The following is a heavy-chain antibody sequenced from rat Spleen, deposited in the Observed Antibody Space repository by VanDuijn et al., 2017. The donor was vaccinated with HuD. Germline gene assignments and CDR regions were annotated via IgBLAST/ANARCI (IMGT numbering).Heavy chain of an antibody. Sequence: EVQLVESGGGLVQPGRSLKLSCAASGFTFSDYYMAWVRQAPTKGLEWVASISYDGGSTYYRDSVKGRFTISRDNAKSSLYLQMDSLRSEDTATYYCTTDPLDGTYYFPYVMDAWGQGASVTVSS. J-gene: IGHJ4*01. V-gene: IGHV5-20*01. CDR2: ISYDGGST. CDR3: TTDPLDGTYYFPYVMDA. CDR1: GFTFSDYY. D-gene: IGHD1-12*02.